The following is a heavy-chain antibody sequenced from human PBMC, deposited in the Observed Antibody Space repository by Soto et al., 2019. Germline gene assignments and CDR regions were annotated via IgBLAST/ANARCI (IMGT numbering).Heavy chain of an antibody. Sequence: QVQLQESGPGLVKPSGTLSLTCAVSGGSISSSNWWSWVRPPPGKGLEWIGEIYHSGSTNYNPSLKRRVTMSVDKSKNQFSLNLSSVTAADTAVYSCANTFYSRGWHPYWEGWFDPWGQGTLVTVSS. J-gene: IGHJ5*02. CDR1: GGSISSSNW. D-gene: IGHD6-19*01. V-gene: IGHV4-4*02. CDR3: ANTFYSRGWHPYWEGWFDP. CDR2: IYHSGST.